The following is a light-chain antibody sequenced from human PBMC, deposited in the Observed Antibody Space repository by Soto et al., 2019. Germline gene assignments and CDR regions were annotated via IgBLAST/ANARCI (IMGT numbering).Light chain of an antibody. J-gene: IGKJ1*01. CDR1: HYVYSN. CDR3: QHHYNLWT. V-gene: IGKV3-15*01. Sequence: EIVMTQSPATLSVSLGDRATLSCTASHYVYSNVAWFQQRPGHAPRLLIYGASTRATGTPARCSGSGSETEFTIPITSLQSEYFAHYYCQHHYNLWTFGQGTEVEIK. CDR2: GAS.